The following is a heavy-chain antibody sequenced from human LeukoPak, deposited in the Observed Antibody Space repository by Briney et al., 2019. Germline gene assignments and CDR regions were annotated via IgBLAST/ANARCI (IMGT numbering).Heavy chain of an antibody. CDR1: GFTFSSYA. CDR3: AKGPYCSNTSCYTTGAFDI. Sequence: GSLRLSCAASGFTFSSYAMSWVRQAPGKGLEWVSAISGSGGSTYYADSERGRFTISRGNSKNTLYLQMNSLRAEDTAVYYCAKGPYCSNTSCYTTGAFDIWGQGTMVTVSS. CDR2: ISGSGGST. V-gene: IGHV3-23*01. J-gene: IGHJ3*02. D-gene: IGHD2-2*02.